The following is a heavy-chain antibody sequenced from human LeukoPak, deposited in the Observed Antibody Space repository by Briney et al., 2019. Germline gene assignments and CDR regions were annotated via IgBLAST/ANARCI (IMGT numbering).Heavy chain of an antibody. Sequence: SGGSLRLSCAASGFTFRRYWMSWVRQAPGKGLEWLANIKEDGSEKYYVDSVKGRFTISRDNSKNTLYLQMNSLRAEDTAVYYCATMVTSPTYYYDSSGYEDYWGQGTLVTVSS. J-gene: IGHJ4*02. CDR1: GFTFRRYW. CDR3: ATMVTSPTYYYDSSGYEDY. D-gene: IGHD3-22*01. CDR2: IKEDGSEK. V-gene: IGHV3-7*03.